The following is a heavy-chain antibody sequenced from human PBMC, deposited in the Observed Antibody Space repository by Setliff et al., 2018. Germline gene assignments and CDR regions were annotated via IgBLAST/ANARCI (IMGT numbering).Heavy chain of an antibody. V-gene: IGHV5-51*01. CDR1: GYNFLDYW. J-gene: IGHJ6*03. Sequence: GESLKISCKASGYNFLDYWIGWVRQMLGKGLEWMGIIYPDDSDTRYSPSFEGQVTISADKSISTAYLQWSSLKASDSAMYYCARLLNGYNSYDYYYMDVWGKGTTVTVSS. CDR3: ARLLNGYNSYDYYYMDV. CDR2: IYPDDSDT. D-gene: IGHD5-12*01.